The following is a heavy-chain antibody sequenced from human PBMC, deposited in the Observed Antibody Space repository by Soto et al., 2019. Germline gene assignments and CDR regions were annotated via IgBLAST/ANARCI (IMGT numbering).Heavy chain of an antibody. J-gene: IGHJ6*02. D-gene: IGHD3-3*01. CDR1: GYTFTSYG. CDR3: ARIRITIFGVVILYYYGMDV. CDR2: ISAYNGNT. V-gene: IGHV1-18*01. Sequence: ASVKVSCKASGYTFTSYGISWVRQAPGQGLEWMGWISAYNGNTNYAQKLQGRVTMTTDTSTSTAYMELRGLRSDDTAVYYCARIRITIFGVVILYYYGMDVWGQGTTVTVSS.